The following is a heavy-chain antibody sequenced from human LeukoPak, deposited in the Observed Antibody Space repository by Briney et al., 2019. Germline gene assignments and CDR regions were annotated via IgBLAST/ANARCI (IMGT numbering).Heavy chain of an antibody. Sequence: GGSLRLSCAASGFSFSRHWMHWVRQAPGKGLVWVSRISDDGTYTANVDSVEGRFTISRGNSKNTLYLQMHSLRVEDTAVYYCAKGPHRDYWGQGTLLTVSS. V-gene: IGHV3-74*03. CDR2: ISDDGTYT. CDR1: GFSFSRHW. CDR3: AKGPHRDY. J-gene: IGHJ4*02.